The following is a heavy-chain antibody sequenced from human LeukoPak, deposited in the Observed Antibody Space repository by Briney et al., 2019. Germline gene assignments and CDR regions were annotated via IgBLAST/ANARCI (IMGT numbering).Heavy chain of an antibody. CDR3: AKSPSGYSSLPVGY. Sequence: GGSLRLSCAASGFTFSSYAMSWDRQAPGKGLEWVSAISDSGGSTYYADSVKGRFTISRDNSKNTLYLQMNSLRAEDTAVYYCAKSPSGYSSLPVGYWGQGTLVTVSS. CDR1: GFTFSSYA. D-gene: IGHD5-18*01. J-gene: IGHJ4*02. V-gene: IGHV3-23*01. CDR2: ISDSGGST.